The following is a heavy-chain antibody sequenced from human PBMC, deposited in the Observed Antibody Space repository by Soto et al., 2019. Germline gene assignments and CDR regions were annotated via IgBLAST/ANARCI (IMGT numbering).Heavy chain of an antibody. D-gene: IGHD6-13*01. CDR1: GYTFTGYY. V-gene: IGHV1-2*04. Sequence: QVQLVQSGAEVKKPGASVKVSCKASGYTFTGYYMHWVRQAPGQGLEWMGWINPNSGGTNYAQKFQGWVTMTRDTSISTAYMELSRLRSDDTAVYYCARSAAANTTYYYYGMDVWGQGTTVTVSS. CDR2: INPNSGGT. CDR3: ARSAAANTTYYYYGMDV. J-gene: IGHJ6*02.